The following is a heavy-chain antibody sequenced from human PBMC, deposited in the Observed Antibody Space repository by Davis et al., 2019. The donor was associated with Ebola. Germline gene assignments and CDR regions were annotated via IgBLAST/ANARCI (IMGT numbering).Heavy chain of an antibody. CDR3: ARDTMVRGVFQPLFDY. CDR2: ISVSSSYI. D-gene: IGHD3-10*01. V-gene: IGHV3-21*05. J-gene: IGHJ4*02. Sequence: GGSLRLSCAASGFTFSSYAMTWVRQAPGKGLEWVSYISVSSSYIYYADSVKGRFTISRDNAKNSLYLQMNSLRAEDTAVYYCARDTMVRGVFQPLFDYWGQGTLVTVSS. CDR1: GFTFSSYA.